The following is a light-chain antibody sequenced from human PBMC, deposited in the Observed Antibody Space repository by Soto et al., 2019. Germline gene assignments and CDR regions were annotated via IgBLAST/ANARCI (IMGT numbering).Light chain of an antibody. V-gene: IGKV1-9*01. CDR2: VAS. CDR1: QGISSY. J-gene: IGKJ3*01. CDR3: QQLNSYTFT. Sequence: DIQLTKSPSFLSASVGDRVTITCRASQGISSYLAWYQQKPGKAPKLLIYVASTLQSGVPSRLSGSGSGTEFTLTISSLQPEDFATYYCQQLNSYTFTFGPGNKVDIK.